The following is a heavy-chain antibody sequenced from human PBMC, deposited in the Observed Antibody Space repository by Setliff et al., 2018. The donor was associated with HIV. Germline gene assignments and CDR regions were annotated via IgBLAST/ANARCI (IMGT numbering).Heavy chain of an antibody. D-gene: IGHD3-3*01. CDR3: ARTSEYDFGLTKYLDY. V-gene: IGHV1-18*01. J-gene: IGHJ4*02. CDR1: GYTFTSYG. CDR2: ISAYNGNT. Sequence: GASVKVSCKASGYTFTSYGISWVRQAPGQGLEWMGWISAYNGNTNYAQKLQGRVTMTTDTSSSTAYLDLRSLRSDDTAVYYCARTSEYDFGLTKYLDYWGQGTLVTVSS.